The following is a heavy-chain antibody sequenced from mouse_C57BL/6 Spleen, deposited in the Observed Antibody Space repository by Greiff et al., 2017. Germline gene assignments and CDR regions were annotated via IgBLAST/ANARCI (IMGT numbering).Heavy chain of an antibody. J-gene: IGHJ4*01. D-gene: IGHD1-3*01. CDR3: ARNIVGYYAMDY. CDR2: IWSGGST. CDR1: GFSLTSSG. V-gene: IGHV2-2*01. Sequence: VQLQQSGPGLVQPSQSLSITCTVSGFSLTSSGVHWVRQSPGKGLEWLGVIWSGGSTDYNAAFISRLSISKDNSKSQVFFKMNSRQADDKDIYYCARNIVGYYAMDYWGQGTSVTVSS.